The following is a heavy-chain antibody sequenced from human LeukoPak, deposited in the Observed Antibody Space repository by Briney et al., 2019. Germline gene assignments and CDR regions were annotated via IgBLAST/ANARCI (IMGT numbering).Heavy chain of an antibody. CDR3: AGVGADDAFDI. CDR2: INHSGST. J-gene: IGHJ3*02. D-gene: IGHD1-26*01. CDR1: GGPFSGYY. V-gene: IGHV4-34*01. Sequence: PSETLSLTCAVYGGPFSGYYWSWIRQPPGKGLEWIGEINHSGSTNYNPSLKSRVTISVDTSKNQFSLKLSSVTAADTAVYYCAGVGADDAFDIWGQGTMVTVSS.